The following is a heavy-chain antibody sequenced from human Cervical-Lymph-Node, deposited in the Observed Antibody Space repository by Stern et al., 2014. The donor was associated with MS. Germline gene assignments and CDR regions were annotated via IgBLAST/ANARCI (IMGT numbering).Heavy chain of an antibody. J-gene: IGHJ3*02. CDR3: AHGYGRFRTRILGLTSAGANFDI. D-gene: IGHD1-26*01. Sequence: QVTLKESGPTLVKPTQTLTLTCTFSGFSLSTSGVGVGWIRQPPGKALEWLALIYWNDDKRYSPSLESRLTITKDTSKNQVVLTMTNLDPLDTATYYCAHGYGRFRTRILGLTSAGANFDIWGQGTLVTVSS. CDR2: IYWNDDK. V-gene: IGHV2-5*01. CDR1: GFSLSTSGVG.